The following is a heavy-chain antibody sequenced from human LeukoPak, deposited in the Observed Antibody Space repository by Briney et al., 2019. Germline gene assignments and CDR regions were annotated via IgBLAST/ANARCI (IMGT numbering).Heavy chain of an antibody. CDR3: ARDEVVVAAGTYNWFDP. CDR1: GGSISSSNW. D-gene: IGHD2-15*01. CDR2: IYHSGST. Sequence: PSETLSLTCAVSGGSISSSNWWSRVRQPPGKGLEWIGEIYHSGSTNYNPSLKSRVTISVDKSKNQFSLKLSSMTAADTAVYYCARDEVVVAAGTYNWFDPWGQGTLVTVSS. J-gene: IGHJ5*02. V-gene: IGHV4-4*02.